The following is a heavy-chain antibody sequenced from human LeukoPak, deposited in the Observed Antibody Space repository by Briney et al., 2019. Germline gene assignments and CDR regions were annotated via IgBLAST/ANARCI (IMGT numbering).Heavy chain of an antibody. CDR1: GYTFTGYY. D-gene: IGHD3-16*01. CDR2: INPNSGGT. Sequence: ASVKVSCKASGYTFTGYYMHWVRQAPGQGLEWMGWINPNSGGTNYAQKLQGRVTMTRDTSISTAYMDMSRLRFDDTAVYYCARAGGLGDPGHYWGQGTLVTVSS. V-gene: IGHV1-2*02. CDR3: ARAGGLGDPGHY. J-gene: IGHJ4*02.